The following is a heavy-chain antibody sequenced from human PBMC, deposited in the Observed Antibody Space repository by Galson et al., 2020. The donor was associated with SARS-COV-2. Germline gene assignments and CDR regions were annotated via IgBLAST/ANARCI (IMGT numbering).Heavy chain of an antibody. CDR1: GFNFSDYY. CDR3: ARGYVKAEF. D-gene: IGHD2-2*01. CDR2: ISGSERSL. Sequence: KIGESLKISCVASGFNFSDYYMTWIRQAPGKGLEWVSYISGSERSLYNAAAVKGRFTISRDNAKNLLFLQMNNLRGDDTAVYYCARGYVKAEFWVRGTLVTVSS. J-gene: IGHJ2*01. V-gene: IGHV3-11*01.